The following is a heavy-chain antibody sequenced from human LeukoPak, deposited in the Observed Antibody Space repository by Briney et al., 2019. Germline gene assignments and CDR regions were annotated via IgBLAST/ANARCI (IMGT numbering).Heavy chain of an antibody. CDR3: ARESGANFYTVDL. CDR2: VSGFDGST. V-gene: IGHV3-23*01. D-gene: IGHD4/OR15-4a*01. CDR1: GFTFSTYA. Sequence: GGSLRLSCAASGFTFSTYATTWVRQASGKGLEWVSVVSGFDGSTYYGDSVKGRFTISRDNSKNTLYLQMNSLRDDDTAVYYCARESGANFYTVDLWGQGTLVTVSS. J-gene: IGHJ5*02.